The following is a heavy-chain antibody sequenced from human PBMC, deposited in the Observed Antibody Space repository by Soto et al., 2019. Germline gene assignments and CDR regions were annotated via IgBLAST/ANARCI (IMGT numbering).Heavy chain of an antibody. V-gene: IGHV4-31*03. CDR3: ARGGCSGGSGHNWFAP. J-gene: IGHJ5*02. Sequence: QVQLQESGPRLLKPSQTLSLTCTVSGGSISSGTCYWGWIRQHPGKGLEWIGYISYSGTTYYNPSIRRRVSISVDTSEHQFSLKVTSVTAAGTAVYFCARGGCSGGSGHNWFAPWGQGTLVTVAA. CDR2: ISYSGTT. D-gene: IGHD2-15*01. CDR1: GGSISSGTCY.